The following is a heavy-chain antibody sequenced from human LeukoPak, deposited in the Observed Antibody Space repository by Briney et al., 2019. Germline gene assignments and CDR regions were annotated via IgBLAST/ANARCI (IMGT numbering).Heavy chain of an antibody. CDR3: ARGLQQISVTDL. V-gene: IGHV4-34*01. CDR2: INRSGAI. J-gene: IGHJ4*02. Sequence: SETLSLTCGVYGGSFGSNYWTWIRQPPGKGLEWIGEINRSGAINYHPYLKSRVTISLDTSKNQFSLKRKSVTAADTAVYYCARGLQQISVTDLWGPGTLVVVSS. CDR1: GGSFGSNY. D-gene: IGHD6-19*01.